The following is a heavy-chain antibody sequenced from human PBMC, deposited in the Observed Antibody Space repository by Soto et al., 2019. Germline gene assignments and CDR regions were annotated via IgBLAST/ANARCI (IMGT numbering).Heavy chain of an antibody. CDR1: GFTFSSYG. Sequence: TGGSLRLSCAASGFTFSSYGMHWVRQAPGKGLEWVAVISYDGSNKYYADYVKGRFTISRDNSKNTLYLQMNSLRAEDTAVYYCAKDSYMCTNGVCYIFLDYWGQETLVTVSS. V-gene: IGHV3-30*18. CDR3: AKDSYMCTNGVCYIFLDY. D-gene: IGHD2-8*01. J-gene: IGHJ4*02. CDR2: ISYDGSNK.